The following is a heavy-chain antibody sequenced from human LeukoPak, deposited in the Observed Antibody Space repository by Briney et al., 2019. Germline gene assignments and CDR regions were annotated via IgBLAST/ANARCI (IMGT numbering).Heavy chain of an antibody. CDR1: GFTFSSYA. V-gene: IGHV3-30*01. Sequence: GRSLRLSCAASGFTFSSYAMHWVRQAPGKGLEWVAVISYDGSNKYYAGSVKGRFTISRDNSKNTLYLQMNSLRAEDTAVYYCARDRLYCSSTSCYTGIGFFDYWGQGTLVTVSS. CDR2: ISYDGSNK. J-gene: IGHJ4*02. D-gene: IGHD2-2*02. CDR3: ARDRLYCSSTSCYTGIGFFDY.